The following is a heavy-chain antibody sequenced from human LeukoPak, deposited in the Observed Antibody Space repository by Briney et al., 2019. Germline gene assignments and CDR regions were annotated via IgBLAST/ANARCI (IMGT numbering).Heavy chain of an antibody. CDR1: GGSFSGYY. V-gene: IGHV4-59*01. CDR2: IYYSGST. CDR3: AAGRGYDYGDY. Sequence: SETLSLTCAVYGGSFSGYYWSWIRQPPGKGLEWIGYIYYSGSTNYNPSLKSRVTISVDTSKNQFSLKLSSVTAADTAVYYCAAGRGYDYGDYWGQGTLVTVSS. D-gene: IGHD3-3*01. J-gene: IGHJ4*02.